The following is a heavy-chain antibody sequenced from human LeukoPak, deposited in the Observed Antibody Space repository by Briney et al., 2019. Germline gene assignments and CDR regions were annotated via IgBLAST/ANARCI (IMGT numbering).Heavy chain of an antibody. Sequence: ASVKVSCKASGYTFTSYYMHWVRQAPGQGLEWMGIINPSGGSTSYAQKLQGRVTMTTDISTSTAYMELRSLRSDDTAVYYCARGSELPPDYWGQGTLVTVSS. CDR3: ARGSELPPDY. CDR2: INPSGGST. CDR1: GYTFTSYY. J-gene: IGHJ4*02. V-gene: IGHV1-46*01. D-gene: IGHD1-26*01.